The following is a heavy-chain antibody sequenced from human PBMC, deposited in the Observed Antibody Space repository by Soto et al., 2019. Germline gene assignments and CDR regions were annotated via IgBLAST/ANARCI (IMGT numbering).Heavy chain of an antibody. V-gene: IGHV4-59*01. J-gene: IGHJ4*02. D-gene: IGHD1-1*01. Sequence: SETLSLTCTVSGGSISSYYLSWIRQPPGKGLEWIGYIYYSGSTNYNPSLKSRVTISVDTSKNQFSLKLSSVTAADTAVYYCASSWDWNNLLYWGQGTLVTVSS. CDR1: GGSISSYY. CDR2: IYYSGST. CDR3: ASSWDWNNLLY.